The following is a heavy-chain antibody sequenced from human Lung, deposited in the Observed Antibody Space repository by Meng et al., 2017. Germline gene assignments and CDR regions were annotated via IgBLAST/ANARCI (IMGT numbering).Heavy chain of an antibody. Sequence: QVRRQQMGGRLLNPSETLSPPCVFSGGSFSDYYWSWIRQPPGKGLEWIGEINHSGSTNYNPSLESRATISVDTSQNNLSLKLSSVTAADSAVYYCARGPTTMAHDFDYWGQGTLVTVSS. J-gene: IGHJ4*02. V-gene: IGHV4-34*01. CDR1: GGSFSDYY. CDR3: ARGPTTMAHDFDY. CDR2: INHSGST. D-gene: IGHD4-11*01.